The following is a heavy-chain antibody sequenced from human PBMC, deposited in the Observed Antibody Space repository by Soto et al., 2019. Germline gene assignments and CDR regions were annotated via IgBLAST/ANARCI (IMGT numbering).Heavy chain of an antibody. CDR1: GFTFSRYG. V-gene: IGHV3-33*01. CDR2: IWNDGIRK. J-gene: IGHJ4*02. D-gene: IGHD3-22*01. Sequence: GGSLRLSCAASGFTFSRYGRHWVRQAPGKGLEWVALIWNDGIRKVYVDSVKGRFTISRDNSKNTLDLQMNSLRAEDTAVYYCARDDDYEANAFDYWGPGTLVTVSS. CDR3: ARDDDYEANAFDY.